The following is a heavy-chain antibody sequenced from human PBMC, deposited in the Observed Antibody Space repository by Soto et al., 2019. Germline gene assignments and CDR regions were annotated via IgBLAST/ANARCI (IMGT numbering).Heavy chain of an antibody. J-gene: IGHJ3*02. Sequence: SVKVSCKASGGTFSSYTISWVRQAPGQGLEWMGRIIPILGITNYAQKFQGRVTMTTDTSTSTVYMELSSLRSEDTAVYYCARGLLGPGSAFDIWGQGTMVTVSS. CDR3: ARGLLGPGSAFDI. V-gene: IGHV1-69*02. CDR2: IIPILGIT. CDR1: GGTFSSYT. D-gene: IGHD3-10*01.